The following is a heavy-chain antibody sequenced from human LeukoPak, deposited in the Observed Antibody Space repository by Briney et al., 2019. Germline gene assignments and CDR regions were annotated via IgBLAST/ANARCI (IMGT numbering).Heavy chain of an antibody. Sequence: GGSLRLSCAASGFIFSDHYMAWVRQAPGKGLEWVGRIRKKPNAYTTEYAASVKGRFTISRDDSKNSLYLQMSSLQVEDTAVYFCARTYSDNWSSTYFDYWGQGTLVTVSS. J-gene: IGHJ4*02. D-gene: IGHD6-13*01. CDR2: IRKKPNAYTT. CDR1: GFIFSDHY. V-gene: IGHV3-72*01. CDR3: ARTYSDNWSSTYFDY.